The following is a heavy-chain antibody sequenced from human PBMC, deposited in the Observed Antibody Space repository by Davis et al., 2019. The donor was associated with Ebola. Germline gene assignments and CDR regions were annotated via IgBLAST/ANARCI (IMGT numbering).Heavy chain of an antibody. Sequence: GESLKISCAASGFTFSSYAMSWVRQAPGKGLEWVSAISGSVDSTYYADSVKGRFTISRDNSKNTLYLQMNNLGAEDTAIYYCARYYYSSESSRQFDLWGQGTLVTVSS. CDR1: GFTFSSYA. J-gene: IGHJ4*02. CDR2: ISGSVDST. CDR3: ARYYYSSESSRQFDL. D-gene: IGHD3-10*01. V-gene: IGHV3-23*01.